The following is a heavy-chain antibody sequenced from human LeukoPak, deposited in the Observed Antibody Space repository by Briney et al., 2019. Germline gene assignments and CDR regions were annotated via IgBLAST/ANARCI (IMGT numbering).Heavy chain of an antibody. CDR2: INPNSGGT. V-gene: IGHV1-2*02. CDR3: ARVPNYYVSGPWRDY. D-gene: IGHD3-10*01. CDR1: GYTFTSYG. J-gene: IGHJ4*02. Sequence: GASVKVSCKASGYTFTSYGISWVRQAPGQGLEWMGWINPNSGGTNYAQKFQGRVTMTRDTSISTAYMELSRLRSDDTAVYYCARVPNYYVSGPWRDYWGQGTLVTVSS.